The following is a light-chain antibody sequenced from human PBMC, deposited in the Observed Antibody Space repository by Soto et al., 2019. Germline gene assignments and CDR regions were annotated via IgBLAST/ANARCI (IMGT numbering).Light chain of an antibody. CDR3: QQCGSSST. J-gene: IGKJ5*01. Sequence: EIVMTQSPATLSLPPGERATLSCRASQSISSYLAWYQQKPGQAPRLLIYDASSRATGIPARFSGSGSGTEFTLTISSLQSDDFATYYCQQCGSSSTFGQGTRLEIK. CDR2: DAS. CDR1: QSISSY. V-gene: IGKV3D-15*01.